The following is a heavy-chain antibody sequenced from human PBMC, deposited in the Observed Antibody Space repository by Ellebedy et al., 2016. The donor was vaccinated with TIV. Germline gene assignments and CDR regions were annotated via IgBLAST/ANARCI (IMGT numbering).Heavy chain of an antibody. D-gene: IGHD3-9*01. CDR1: GFAFSTYS. Sequence: PGGSLRLSCAASGFAFSTYSMNWVRQAPGKGLEWVSSISSSGAYRYHADSMEGRFTISRDNAKNSLSLQMNSLRAEDTAVYYCAREGTGIFDWWGQGTLVTVSS. V-gene: IGHV3-21*04. CDR2: ISSSGAYR. J-gene: IGHJ4*02. CDR3: AREGTGIFDW.